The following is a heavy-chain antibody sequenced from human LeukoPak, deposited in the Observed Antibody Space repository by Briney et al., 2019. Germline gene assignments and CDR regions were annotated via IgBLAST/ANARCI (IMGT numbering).Heavy chain of an antibody. CDR1: GFTFSSYS. CDR3: ARTNYVWGSYRPDAFDI. Sequence: GSLRLSCAASGFTFSSYSMNWVRQAPGKGLEWVSYISSSSSTIYYADSVKGRFTISRDNAKNSLYLQMNSLRDEDTAVYYCARTNYVWGSYRPDAFDIWGQGTMVTVSS. V-gene: IGHV3-48*02. D-gene: IGHD3-16*02. CDR2: ISSSSSTI. J-gene: IGHJ3*02.